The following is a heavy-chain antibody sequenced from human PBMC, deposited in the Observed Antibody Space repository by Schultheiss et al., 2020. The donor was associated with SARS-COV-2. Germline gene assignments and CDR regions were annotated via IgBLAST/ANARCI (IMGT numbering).Heavy chain of an antibody. J-gene: IGHJ6*02. CDR1: GFTFSSYS. CDR3: ARTEDYDFWSGYFARNYYYGMDV. Sequence: GGSLRLSCAASGFTFSSYSMNWVRQAPGKGLEWVSSISSNSVYIYYADSVRGRFSVTRDNAKNSLFLQINSLRAEDTAVYYCARTEDYDFWSGYFARNYYYGMDVWGQGTTVTVSS. V-gene: IGHV3-21*01. CDR2: ISSNSVYI. D-gene: IGHD3-3*01.